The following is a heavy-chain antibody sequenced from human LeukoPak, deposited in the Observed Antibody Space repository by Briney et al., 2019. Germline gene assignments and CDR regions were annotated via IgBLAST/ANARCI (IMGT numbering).Heavy chain of an antibody. CDR3: ARGPYRVTMVRGGPGAFDI. V-gene: IGHV4-34*01. D-gene: IGHD3-10*01. CDR1: GGSFSGYY. Sequence: SETLSLTCAVYGGSFSGYYWCWIRQPPGKGLEWIGEINHSGSTNYNPSLKSRVTISVDTSKNQFSLKLSSVTAADTAVYYCARGPYRVTMVRGGPGAFDIWGQGTMVTVSS. J-gene: IGHJ3*02. CDR2: INHSGST.